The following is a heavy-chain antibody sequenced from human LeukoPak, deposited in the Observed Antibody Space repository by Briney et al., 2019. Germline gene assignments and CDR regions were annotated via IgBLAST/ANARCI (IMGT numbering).Heavy chain of an antibody. V-gene: IGHV4-39*07. D-gene: IGHD1-26*01. CDR2: IYYSGSS. J-gene: IGHJ4*02. Sequence: PSETLSLTCTASGCTISRSTYYWGWIRQPPGKGLEWIGSIYYSGSSYYNPSLKSRVTITVDTSKNQFSLKLSSVTAADTAVYYCARDKDSGSYYGFDYWGQGTLVTVSS. CDR3: ARDKDSGSYYGFDY. CDR1: GCTISRSTYY.